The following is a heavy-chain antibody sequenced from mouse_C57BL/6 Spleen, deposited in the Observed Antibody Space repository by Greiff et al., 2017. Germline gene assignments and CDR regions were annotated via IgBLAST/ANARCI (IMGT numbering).Heavy chain of an antibody. J-gene: IGHJ2*01. CDR1: GYTFTSYW. V-gene: IGHV1-69*01. CDR3: ARFENYFDY. Sequence: VQLQQSGAELVMPGASVKLSCKASGYTFTSYWMHWVKQRPGQGLEWIGEIDPSDSYTNYNQKFKGKSTLTVDKSSSTAYMQLSSLTSEDSAVYYCARFENYFDYWGQGTTLTVSS. CDR2: IDPSDSYT.